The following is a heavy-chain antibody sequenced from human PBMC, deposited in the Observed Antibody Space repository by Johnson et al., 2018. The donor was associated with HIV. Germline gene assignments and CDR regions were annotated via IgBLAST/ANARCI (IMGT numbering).Heavy chain of an antibody. J-gene: IGHJ3*02. CDR3: LRPHAFDI. V-gene: IGHV3-30*02. Sequence: QVQLVESGGGVVQPGGSLRLSCAASAFTFSSYGMHWVRQAPGKGLEWVAFIRYDGSNKYYADSVQGRFTISRDNSKNTLYLQMNSLRAEDTAVYYCLRPHAFDIWGQGTMVTVSS. CDR2: IRYDGSNK. CDR1: AFTFSSYG.